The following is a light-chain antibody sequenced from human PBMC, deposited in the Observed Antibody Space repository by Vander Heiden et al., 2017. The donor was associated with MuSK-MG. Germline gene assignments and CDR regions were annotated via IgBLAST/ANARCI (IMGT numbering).Light chain of an antibody. CDR2: DAS. Sequence: EIVLTQSPATLSLSPGERATLSCRASQSVSSYLAWYQQQPGQAPRLLIYDASNRATGIPARFSGSGSGTDFTLTISRLEPEDFAVYSCQQRFNGPLTFGGGTKVEIK. CDR1: QSVSSY. CDR3: QQRFNGPLT. V-gene: IGKV3-11*01. J-gene: IGKJ4*01.